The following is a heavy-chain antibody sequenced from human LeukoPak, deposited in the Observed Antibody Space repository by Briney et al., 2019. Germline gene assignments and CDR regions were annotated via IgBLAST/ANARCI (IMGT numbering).Heavy chain of an antibody. CDR3: ARLYGSGSSLYFDY. J-gene: IGHJ4*02. CDR2: IYTSGST. V-gene: IGHV4-61*02. CDR1: GGSIRSGNYY. Sequence: PSQTLSLTCTVSGGSIRSGNYYWSWIRQPAGKGLEWIGRIYTSGSTNYNPSLKSRVTISVDTSKNQFSLKLSSVTAADTAVYYCARLYGSGSSLYFDYWGQGTLVTVSS. D-gene: IGHD3-10*01.